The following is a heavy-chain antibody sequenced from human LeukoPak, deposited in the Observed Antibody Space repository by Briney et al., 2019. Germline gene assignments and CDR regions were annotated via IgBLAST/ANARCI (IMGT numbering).Heavy chain of an antibody. CDR2: IYTSGST. J-gene: IGHJ4*02. CDR3: ARGGGKQLGRGEVMDY. D-gene: IGHD6-6*01. CDR1: GGSISSGSYY. Sequence: SETLSLTCTVSGGSISSGSYYWSWIQQPAGRGLEWIGRIYTSGSTNYNPSLKSRVTISVDTSKNQFSLNLSSVTAADTAVYYCARGGGKQLGRGEVMDYWGQGTLVTVSS. V-gene: IGHV4-61*02.